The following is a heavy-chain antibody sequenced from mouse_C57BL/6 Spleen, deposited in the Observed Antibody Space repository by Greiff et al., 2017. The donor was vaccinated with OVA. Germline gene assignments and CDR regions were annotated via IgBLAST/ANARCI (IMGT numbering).Heavy chain of an antibody. J-gene: IGHJ1*03. CDR1: GCTFTEYT. CDR3: ARHEDKGYYSNWYFDV. V-gene: IGHV1-62-2*01. D-gene: IGHD2-12*01. Sequence: VQLVESGAELVKPGASVKLSCKASGCTFTEYTIHWVKQRSGQGLEWIGWFYPGSGSIKYNEKFKDKATLTADKSSSTVYMELSRLTSEDSAVYFCARHEDKGYYSNWYFDVWGTGTTVTVSS. CDR2: FYPGSGSI.